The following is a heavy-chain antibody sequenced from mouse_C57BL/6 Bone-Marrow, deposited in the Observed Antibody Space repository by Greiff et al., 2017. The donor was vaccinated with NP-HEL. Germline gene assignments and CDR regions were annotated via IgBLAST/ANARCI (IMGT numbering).Heavy chain of an antibody. D-gene: IGHD1-1*02. CDR1: GYTFTSYW. CDR3: ARLDYGAY. J-gene: IGHJ3*01. CDR2: IDPSDSYT. V-gene: IGHV1-69*01. Sequence: VQLQQSGAELVMPGASVKLSCKASGYTFTSYWMHWVKQRPGQGLEWIGEIDPSDSYTNYNQKFKGKSTLTVDKSSSTAYMQLSSLTSEDSAVYYCARLDYGAYWGQGTLVTVSA.